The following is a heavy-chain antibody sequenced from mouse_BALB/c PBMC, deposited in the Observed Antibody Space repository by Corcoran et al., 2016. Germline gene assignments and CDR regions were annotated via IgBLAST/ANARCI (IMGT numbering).Heavy chain of an antibody. Sequence: EVQLQQSGPELVKPGASVKISCKASGYSFTGYYMHWVKQSHVKSLEWIGRINPYNGATSYNQNFKDKASLTVDKSSSTAYMELHSLTSEDSAVYYCARGGYYYAMDYWGQGTSGTVSS. CDR1: GYSFTGYY. CDR3: ARGGYYYAMDY. V-gene: IGHV1-26*01. J-gene: IGHJ4*01. CDR2: INPYNGAT.